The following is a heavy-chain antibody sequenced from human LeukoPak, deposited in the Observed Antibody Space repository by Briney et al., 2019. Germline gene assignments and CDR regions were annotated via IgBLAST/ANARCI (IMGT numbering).Heavy chain of an antibody. Sequence: GGSLRLSCAASGFTFSSYGMHWVRQAPGKGLEWVSAISGSGGSTYYADSVKGRFTISRDNSKNTLYLQMNSLRAEDTAVYYCAKYQDIVVVPAASNWFDPWGQGTLVTVSS. CDR2: ISGSGGST. CDR3: AKYQDIVVVPAASNWFDP. CDR1: GFTFSSYG. V-gene: IGHV3-23*01. J-gene: IGHJ5*02. D-gene: IGHD2-2*01.